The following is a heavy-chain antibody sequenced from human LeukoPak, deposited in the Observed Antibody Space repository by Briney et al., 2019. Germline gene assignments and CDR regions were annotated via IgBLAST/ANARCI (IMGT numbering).Heavy chain of an antibody. J-gene: IGHJ4*02. D-gene: IGHD3-3*01. CDR1: GFTFSSYA. V-gene: IGHV3-30-3*01. Sequence: PGRSLRLSCAASGFTFSSYAMHWVRQAPGKGLEWVAVISYDGSNKYYADSVKGRFTISRDNSKNTLYLQMNSLRAEDTAVYYCARGEAYYDFWSGYYKDYWGQGTLVTVSS. CDR3: ARGEAYYDFWSGYYKDY. CDR2: ISYDGSNK.